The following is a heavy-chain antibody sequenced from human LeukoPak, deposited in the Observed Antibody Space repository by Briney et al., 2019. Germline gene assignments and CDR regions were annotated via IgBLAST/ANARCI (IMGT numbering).Heavy chain of an antibody. V-gene: IGHV4-59*01. CDR1: GGSISSYY. D-gene: IGHD6-13*01. CDR3: ARISAAGSFYYFYGMDV. CDR2: VYYRGGP. J-gene: IGHJ6*02. Sequence: SETLSLTCTVSGGSISSYYWSWIRQSPGKGLEWLGYVYYRGGPNYNPSLKSRVTISLDTSKNRISLKLSSVTPADTAVYYCARISAAGSFYYFYGMDVWGQGTTVTVSS.